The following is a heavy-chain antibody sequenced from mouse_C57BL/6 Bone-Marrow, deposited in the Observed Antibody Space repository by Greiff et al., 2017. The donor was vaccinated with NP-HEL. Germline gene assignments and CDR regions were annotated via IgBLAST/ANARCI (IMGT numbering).Heavy chain of an antibody. D-gene: IGHD4-1*01. J-gene: IGHJ3*01. CDR3: ARGGGLTGAWFAY. CDR2: IYPGDGDT. CDR1: GYAFSSSW. Sequence: VKLMESGPELVKPGASVKISCKASGYAFSSSWMNWVKQRPGKGLEWIGRIYPGDGDTNYNGKFKGKATLTADKSSSTAYMQLSSLTSEDSAVYFCARGGGLTGAWFAYWGQGTLVTVSA. V-gene: IGHV1-82*01.